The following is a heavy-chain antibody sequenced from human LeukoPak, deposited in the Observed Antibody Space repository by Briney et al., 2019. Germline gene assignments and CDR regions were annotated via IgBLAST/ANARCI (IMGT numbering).Heavy chain of an antibody. CDR1: GYTFTGYY. J-gene: IGHJ5*02. V-gene: IGHV1-18*04. CDR3: ARDSGSDSSNSYGKWLAP. D-gene: IGHD6-13*01. CDR2: ISAYNGIT. Sequence: GASVKVSCKASGYTFTGYYMHWVRQAPGQGLEWMGWISAYNGITNYAQKLQDRVTMTTDTSTSTAYMELRSLTSDDTAVYYCARDSGSDSSNSYGKWLAPWGQGTLVTVSS.